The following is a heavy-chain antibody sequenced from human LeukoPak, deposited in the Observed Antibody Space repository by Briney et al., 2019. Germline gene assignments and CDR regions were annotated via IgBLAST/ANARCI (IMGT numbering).Heavy chain of an antibody. J-gene: IGHJ5*02. D-gene: IGHD2-2*01. V-gene: IGHV1-18*01. CDR2: ISAYNGNT. CDR1: GYTFTSYG. Sequence: ASVKVSCKASGYTFTSYGISWVRQAPGQGLEWMGWISAYNGNTNYAQKLQGRVTMTTDTSTSTAYMELRSLRSDDTAVYYCARDSLERHPYCSSTSCYSPNWFDPWGQGTLVTVSS. CDR3: ARDSLERHPYCSSTSCYSPNWFDP.